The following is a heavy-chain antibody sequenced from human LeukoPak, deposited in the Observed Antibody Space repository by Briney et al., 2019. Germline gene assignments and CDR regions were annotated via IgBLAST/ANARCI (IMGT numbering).Heavy chain of an antibody. CDR2: IIPIFGTA. CDR3: ARARDIVVVVAAFDP. J-gene: IGHJ5*02. D-gene: IGHD2-15*01. V-gene: IGHV1-69*13. CDR1: GGTFSSYA. Sequence: SVKVSCKASGGTFSSYAISWVRQAPGRGLEWMEGIIPIFGTANYAQKFQGRVTITADESTSTAYMELSSLRSEDTAVYYCARARDIVVVVAAFDPWGQGTLVTVSS.